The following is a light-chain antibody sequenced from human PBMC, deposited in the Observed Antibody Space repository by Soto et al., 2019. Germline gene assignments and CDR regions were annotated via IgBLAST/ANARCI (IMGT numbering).Light chain of an antibody. CDR2: GNS. CDR3: QSYDSSLSAPVV. Sequence: QSVLTQPPSVGGAPGRRGTITCTGGSAHIGAGYDVHWLHPLPGTAPKLLIYGNSNRPSGVPDRFSGSKSGTSASLAITGLQAEDEADYYCQSYDSSLSAPVVFGGGTKVTVL. CDR1: SAHIGAGYD. J-gene: IGLJ2*01. V-gene: IGLV1-40*01.